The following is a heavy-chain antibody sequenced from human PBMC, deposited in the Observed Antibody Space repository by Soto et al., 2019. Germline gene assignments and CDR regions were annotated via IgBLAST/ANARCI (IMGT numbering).Heavy chain of an antibody. Sequence: PGESLKISCKVSGYRVTTYWIAWVRQMPGKGLEWMGIIHPGDADTRYSPSFQGQVTISADKSVGTAFLQWSRLKASDTATYYCARQEQLPPYYYAMDVWGQGTTVTVS. CDR3: ARQEQLPPYYYAMDV. CDR1: GYRVTTYW. D-gene: IGHD1-1*01. CDR2: IHPGDADT. V-gene: IGHV5-51*01. J-gene: IGHJ6*02.